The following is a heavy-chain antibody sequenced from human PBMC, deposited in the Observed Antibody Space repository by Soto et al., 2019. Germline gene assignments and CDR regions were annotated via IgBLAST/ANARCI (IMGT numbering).Heavy chain of an antibody. CDR1: GGTFSSYS. CDR2: LNPIFGTA. Sequence: GSAVKVSCKASGGTFSSYSISWVRQAPGQGGEWMGGLNPIFGTANCAQKCQSRVMITADEPTSTAYLELSSLRSEDTAVYYCERDPSSSRSSVGGNGGFGDSDYWGQGTLVAVSS. CDR3: ERDPSSSRSSVGGNGGFGDSDY. J-gene: IGHJ4*02. V-gene: IGHV1-69*13. D-gene: IGHD3-10*01.